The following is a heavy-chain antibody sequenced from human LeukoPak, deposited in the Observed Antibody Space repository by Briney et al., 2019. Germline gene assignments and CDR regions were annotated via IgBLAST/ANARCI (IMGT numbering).Heavy chain of an antibody. CDR2: ISGSSSYT. CDR3: ARISGSGSYYGPFDY. Sequence: GGSLTLACAGSGFTVSDYYMTWIRQAPGKGLEWVSYISGSSSYTDYADSVKGRFTISRDNAKNSLYLQVNSLRAEDTAVYFCARISGSGSYYGPFDYWGQGTLVTVSS. J-gene: IGHJ4*02. D-gene: IGHD3-10*01. V-gene: IGHV3-11*03. CDR1: GFTVSDYY.